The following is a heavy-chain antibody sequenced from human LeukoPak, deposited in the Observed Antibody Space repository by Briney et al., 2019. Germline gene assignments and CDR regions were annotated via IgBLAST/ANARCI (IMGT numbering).Heavy chain of an antibody. CDR3: GRVHCSTNSCYDYYDYYMDV. CDR1: GFRFDDYS. V-gene: IGHV3-20*04. CDR2: INWDGAST. Sequence: GGSLRLSCAASGFRFDDYSMNWVRHVQGKGLEWVAGINWDGASTGYRDSMKGRFTISRDNGKNSLYLQLNSLRVEDTAVYYCGRVHCSTNSCYDYYDYYMDVSGNGTTVTVSS. D-gene: IGHD2-2*01. J-gene: IGHJ6*03.